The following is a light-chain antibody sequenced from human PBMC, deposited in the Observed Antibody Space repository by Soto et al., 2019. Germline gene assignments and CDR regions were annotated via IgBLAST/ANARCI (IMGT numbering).Light chain of an antibody. J-gene: IGKJ1*01. CDR1: QSINNY. Sequence: DIQMTQSPSSLSASVGDRVTITCRASQSINNYLNWYQQKPGKAPKLLIYAASSLQSGVPSRFSGSGSGTDFTLTINSLQPEDFATYYCQQSYSTLPWTFGQGTKVEIK. V-gene: IGKV1-39*01. CDR2: AAS. CDR3: QQSYSTLPWT.